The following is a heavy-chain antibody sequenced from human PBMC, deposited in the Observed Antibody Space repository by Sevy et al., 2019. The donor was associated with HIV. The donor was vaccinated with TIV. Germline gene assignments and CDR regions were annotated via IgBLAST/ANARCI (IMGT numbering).Heavy chain of an antibody. Sequence: GGSLRLSCAASGCIFSSYSMIWVRQAPGKGLEWISYISTGSTTIYYADSVKGRFTVSRDNARSSLFLQMNSLRDEDTAVYYCAIDPRDGGDYWGQGTLVTVSS. CDR3: AIDPRDGGDY. J-gene: IGHJ4*02. D-gene: IGHD3-16*01. CDR1: GCIFSSYS. V-gene: IGHV3-48*02. CDR2: ISTGSTTI.